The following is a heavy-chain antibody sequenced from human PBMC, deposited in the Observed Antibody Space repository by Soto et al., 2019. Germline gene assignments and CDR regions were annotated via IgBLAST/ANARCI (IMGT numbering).Heavy chain of an antibody. CDR1: GGTFSSYA. V-gene: IGHV1-69*06. Sequence: QVQLVQSGAEVKKPGSSVKVSCKASGGTFSSYAISWVRQAPGQGPEWMGGIIPIFGTANEAQKFEGRVTITADKSTSHAYMELSSLSSEETAVYYCARAVGRYCSGGSCYSQYFQHWCQGTLVTAS. D-gene: IGHD2-15*01. J-gene: IGHJ1*01. CDR3: ARAVGRYCSGGSCYSQYFQH. CDR2: IIPIFGTA.